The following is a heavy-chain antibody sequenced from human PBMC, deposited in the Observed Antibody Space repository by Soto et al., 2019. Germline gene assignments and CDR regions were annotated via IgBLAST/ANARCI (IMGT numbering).Heavy chain of an antibody. CDR3: ARRWVAALDY. Sequence: QVQLQESGPGLVKPSETLSLTCTVSGGSISSYYWSWIRQPPGKGLELIGYIYYIGSSNYNPSLKSRVTISVDTSKNHLSLKLSSVTAADTAVYYWARRWVAALDYLGQGTLVTVSS. J-gene: IGHJ4*02. CDR2: IYYIGSS. CDR1: GGSISSYY. D-gene: IGHD2-15*01. V-gene: IGHV4-59*08.